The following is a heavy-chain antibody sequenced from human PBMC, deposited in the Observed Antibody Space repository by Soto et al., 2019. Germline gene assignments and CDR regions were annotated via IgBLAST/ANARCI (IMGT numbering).Heavy chain of an antibody. CDR2: INTGKGDT. Sequence: ASVKVSCKASGYTFTNYAIHWVRQAPVQRLEWMGWINTGKGDTKYSQKFQDRVTITRDTSASTAYMELSSLRCEDTAVYYCARAIATYYSWFDPRGQGTLVTVSS. J-gene: IGHJ5*02. V-gene: IGHV1-3*04. CDR1: GYTFTNYA. CDR3: ARAIATYYSWFDP. D-gene: IGHD1-26*01.